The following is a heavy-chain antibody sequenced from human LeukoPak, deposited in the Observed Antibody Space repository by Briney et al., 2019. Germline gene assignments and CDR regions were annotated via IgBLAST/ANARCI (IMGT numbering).Heavy chain of an antibody. J-gene: IGHJ4*02. CDR3: TLPSGWHIDY. Sequence: GGSLRLSYAASGFTFSDAWMSWVRQAPGKGLEWVGRIKSKTDDGTTDYAAPVKGRFTISRDDSKNMLYLQMNSLKTEDTAVYYCTLPSGWHIDYWGQGTLVTVSS. V-gene: IGHV3-15*01. D-gene: IGHD6-19*01. CDR2: IKSKTDDGTT. CDR1: GFTFSDAW.